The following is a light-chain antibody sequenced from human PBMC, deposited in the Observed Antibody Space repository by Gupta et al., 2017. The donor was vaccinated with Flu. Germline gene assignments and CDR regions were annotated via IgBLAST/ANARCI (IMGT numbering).Light chain of an antibody. CDR2: LGS. V-gene: IGKV2-28*01. J-gene: IGKJ2*03. Sequence: DIVMTQSPLSLPVTPGEPASISCRSSQSLLHSNGYNYLDWYLQKPGQSPQLLIYLGSNRASGVPDRFSGSGSGKDFTLKISRVEAEEVGVYYCMQDRQTHRGMYSFGQGTKLEIK. CDR3: MQDRQTHRGMYS. CDR1: QSLLHSNGYNY.